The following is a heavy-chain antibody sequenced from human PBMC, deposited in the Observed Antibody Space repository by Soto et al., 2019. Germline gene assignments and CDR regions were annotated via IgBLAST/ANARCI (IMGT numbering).Heavy chain of an antibody. Sequence: QVQLLQSGAEVKKPGASVTVSCKASGYPFTSYARHCVRQAPVQRLEWMGWSNAGNGNTKYSQKCQGRVTITRDKSASTANMELSSLRSEDTAVYYCARSSGYRSLEVWGQGTPVTVSS. J-gene: IGHJ6*02. D-gene: IGHD6-19*01. CDR3: ARSSGYRSLEV. V-gene: IGHV1-3*01. CDR1: GYPFTSYA. CDR2: SNAGNGNT.